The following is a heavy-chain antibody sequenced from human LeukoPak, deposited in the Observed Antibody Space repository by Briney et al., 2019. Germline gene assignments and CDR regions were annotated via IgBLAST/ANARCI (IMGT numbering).Heavy chain of an antibody. CDR1: GGSIRSSYYY. D-gene: IGHD4-17*01. J-gene: IGHJ4*02. CDR2: MYYSGST. V-gene: IGHV4-39*01. CDR3: ARRPLDYGDHFPFDY. Sequence: SETLSLTCTVSGGSIRSSYYYWGWIRQPPGKGLEWIGSMYYSGSTYYNPSLKSRVTISVDTSKNQFSLRLSSVTAADTAVYYCARRPLDYGDHFPFDYWGQGTLVTVSS.